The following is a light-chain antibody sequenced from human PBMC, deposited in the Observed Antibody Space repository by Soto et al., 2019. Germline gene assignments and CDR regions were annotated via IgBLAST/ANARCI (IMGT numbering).Light chain of an antibody. CDR3: SSYTSTGALIL. Sequence: QSVLTQPASVSGSPGQSITLSCTGASSDVGGYDYVSWYQQLPGKAPKLIIFDVNVRPSGVSDRFSGSKSGNTASLTISGLRTEDEADYYCSSYTSTGALILFGGGTKLTVL. J-gene: IGLJ2*01. CDR2: DVN. V-gene: IGLV2-14*03. CDR1: SSDVGGYDY.